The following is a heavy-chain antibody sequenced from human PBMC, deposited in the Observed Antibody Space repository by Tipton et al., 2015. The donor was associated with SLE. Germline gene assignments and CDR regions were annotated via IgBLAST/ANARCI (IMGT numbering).Heavy chain of an antibody. Sequence: TLSLTCTVSGGSISSSNHYWGWIRPPPGKGLDWIGTVYSGGNTYHIPSLKTRVTISVDTSRNQFSLKLTSVTAADTAVYYCAIPTVGATGGFDSWGHGTLVIVSS. CDR1: GGSISSSNHY. V-gene: IGHV4-39*07. J-gene: IGHJ4*01. CDR2: VYSGGNT. CDR3: AIPTVGATGGFDS. D-gene: IGHD1-26*01.